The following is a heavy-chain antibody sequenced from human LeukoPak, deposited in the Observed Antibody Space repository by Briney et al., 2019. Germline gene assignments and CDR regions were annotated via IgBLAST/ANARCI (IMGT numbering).Heavy chain of an antibody. V-gene: IGHV3-30-3*01. CDR1: GFPFSSYA. D-gene: IGHD3-10*01. CDR3: ASSLYGSGSYYEYYFDY. J-gene: IGHJ4*02. Sequence: PGRSLSLSCAASGFPFSSYAMHWVRQAPGKGLEWVPVLSYDGSNKYYADPVKGRFTISRDNSKNTLYLQMNSLRAEDTAVYYCASSLYGSGSYYEYYFDYWGQGTLVTVSS. CDR2: LSYDGSNK.